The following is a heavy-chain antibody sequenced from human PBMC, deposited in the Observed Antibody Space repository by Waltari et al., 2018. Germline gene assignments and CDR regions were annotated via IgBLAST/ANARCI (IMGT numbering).Heavy chain of an antibody. V-gene: IGHV3-23*03. Sequence: EVQMLESGGGLVQPGGSLRLSCAASGFTFSSYPMSCVRQAPGKGLEWVSVIYSGGSTYYADSVKGRFTISRDNSKNTLYLQMNSLRAEDTAVYYCAKREGSGTPPGWGQGTLVTVSS. CDR2: IYSGGST. D-gene: IGHD1-26*01. J-gene: IGHJ4*02. CDR1: GFTFSSYP. CDR3: AKREGSGTPPG.